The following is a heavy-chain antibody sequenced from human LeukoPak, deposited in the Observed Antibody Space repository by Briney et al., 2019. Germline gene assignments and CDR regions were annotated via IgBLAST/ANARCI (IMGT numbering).Heavy chain of an antibody. CDR3: AGTY. V-gene: IGHV3-30*04. CDR2: ISYDGSNK. CDR1: GFTFSSYA. Sequence: GGSLRLSCAASGFTFSSYAMHWVRQAPGKGLEWVAVISYDGSNKYYADSVKGRFTISRDNSKNTLYLQMNSLRTEDTAVYYCAGTYWGQGTLVTVSS. J-gene: IGHJ4*02.